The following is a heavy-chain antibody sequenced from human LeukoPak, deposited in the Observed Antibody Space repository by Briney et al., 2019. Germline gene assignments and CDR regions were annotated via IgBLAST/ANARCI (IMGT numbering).Heavy chain of an antibody. V-gene: IGHV1-18*01. D-gene: IGHD6-19*01. J-gene: IGHJ4*02. Sequence: ASVKVSCKASGYTFTSYVITWVRQAPGQGLEWMGWISSYNGNTIYAQKLQGRVTMTTDTPTSTAYMELRSLRSDDTAVYYCARGAVSPDYWGQGTLITVSS. CDR2: ISSYNGNT. CDR3: ARGAVSPDY. CDR1: GYTFTSYV.